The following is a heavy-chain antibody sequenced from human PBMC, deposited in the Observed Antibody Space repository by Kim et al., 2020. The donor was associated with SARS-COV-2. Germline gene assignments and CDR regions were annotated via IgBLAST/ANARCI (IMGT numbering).Heavy chain of an antibody. Sequence: ASVKVSCKASGYTFATYIINWVRQAPGQGLEWMGWINTNTGNPQYAQGFRGRFVFSLDSSVTTTYLQITGLKAEDTAVYYCARALKGRVGGIDYWGQGALVTVSS. D-gene: IGHD1-26*01. CDR1: GYTFATYI. J-gene: IGHJ4*02. V-gene: IGHV7-4-1*02. CDR3: ARALKGRVGGIDY. CDR2: INTNTGNP.